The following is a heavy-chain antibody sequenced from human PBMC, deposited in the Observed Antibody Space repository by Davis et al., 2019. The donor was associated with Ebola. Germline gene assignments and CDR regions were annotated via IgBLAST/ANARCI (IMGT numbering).Heavy chain of an antibody. Sequence: PGGSLRLSCAASGFTFSDYYMSWIRQAPGKGLEWVSYISSSSSYTNYADSVKGRFTISRDNAKNSLYLQMNSLRAEDTAVYYCARGYYDFWSGSFDAFDIWGQGTMVTVSS. CDR3: ARGYYDFWSGSFDAFDI. V-gene: IGHV3-11*06. J-gene: IGHJ3*02. D-gene: IGHD3-3*01. CDR1: GFTFSDYY. CDR2: ISSSSSYT.